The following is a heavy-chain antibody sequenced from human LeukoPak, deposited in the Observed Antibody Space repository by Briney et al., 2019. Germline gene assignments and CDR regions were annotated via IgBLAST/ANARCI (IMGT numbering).Heavy chain of an antibody. V-gene: IGHV1-46*01. CDR1: GYTLTELS. CDR3: ARGIAAAGIGY. D-gene: IGHD6-13*01. J-gene: IGHJ4*02. CDR2: INPSGGST. Sequence: GASVKVSCKVSGYTLTELSMHWVRQAPGQGLEWMGIINPSGGSTSYAQKFQGRVTTTRDTSTSTVYMELSSLRSEDTAVYYCARGIAAAGIGYWGQGTLVTVSS.